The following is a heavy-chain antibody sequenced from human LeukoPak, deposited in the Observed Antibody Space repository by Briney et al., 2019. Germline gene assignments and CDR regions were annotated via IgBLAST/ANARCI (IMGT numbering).Heavy chain of an antibody. Sequence: GGSLRLSCVASGFPFSSYWMTWVRQAPGKGLEWVANIKQDGSKKSYVDSVKGRFTISRNNAKNSLYLQMNSLRAEDTAIYYCTRVGYIDEGIDYWGQGTLVTVSS. CDR2: IKQDGSKK. D-gene: IGHD5-24*01. V-gene: IGHV3-7*04. CDR3: TRVGYIDEGIDY. CDR1: GFPFSSYW. J-gene: IGHJ4*02.